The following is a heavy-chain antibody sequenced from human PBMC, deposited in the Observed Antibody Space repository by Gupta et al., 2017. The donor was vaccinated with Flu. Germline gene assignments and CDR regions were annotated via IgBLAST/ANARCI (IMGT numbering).Heavy chain of an antibody. CDR1: GFTFSHFG. D-gene: IGHD6-6*01. CDR2: IWYDGSKT. J-gene: IGHJ4*02. V-gene: IGHV3-33*01. CDR3: ARDGISARPGFDY. Sequence: QVHLVESGGGVVQPGRSLSLSCSASGFTFSHFGFHWVRQAPGKGLEWVAVIWYDGSKTYYADSVKGRFIISRDNSKNMVYLQLNSPRAEDTAVYFCARDGISARPGFDYWGQGILVTVSS.